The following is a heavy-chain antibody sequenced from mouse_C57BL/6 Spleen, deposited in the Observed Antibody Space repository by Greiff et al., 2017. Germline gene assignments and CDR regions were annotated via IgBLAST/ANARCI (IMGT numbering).Heavy chain of an antibody. V-gene: IGHV2-5*01. J-gene: IGHJ4*01. CDR2: IWSGGST. Sequence: QVQLKESGPGLVQPSQSLSITCTVSGFSLTSYGVHWVRQSPGKGLEWLGVIWSGGSTDYNAAFMSRLSITKDNSKSQVFFKMNSLQADDTAIYYCAKNYYGSSYYAMDYWGQGTSVTVSS. CDR1: GFSLTSYG. D-gene: IGHD1-1*01. CDR3: AKNYYGSSYYAMDY.